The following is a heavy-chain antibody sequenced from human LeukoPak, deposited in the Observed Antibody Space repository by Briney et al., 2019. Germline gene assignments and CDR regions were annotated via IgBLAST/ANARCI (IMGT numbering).Heavy chain of an antibody. J-gene: IGHJ3*02. CDR1: GGSISSYS. V-gene: IGHV4-4*07. Sequence: PSETLSLTCTVSGGSISSYSWSWIRQPAGKGLEWIGRIFASGSTKYNPSLKSRVTMSVETSKNQFSLKLSSVTAADTAVYYCAREGSAFDIWGQGTMVTVPS. CDR2: IFASGST. CDR3: AREGSAFDI.